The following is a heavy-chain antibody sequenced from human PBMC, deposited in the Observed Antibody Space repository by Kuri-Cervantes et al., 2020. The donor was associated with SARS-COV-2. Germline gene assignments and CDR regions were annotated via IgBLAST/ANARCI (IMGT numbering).Heavy chain of an antibody. Sequence: ASVKVSCKASGYTFTSYDINWVRQATGQGLEWMGWMNPNSGNTGYAQKFQGRVTMTTDTSTSTAYMELRSLRSDDTAVYYCAREAWFGELLGLFDYWGQGTLVTVSS. CDR1: GYTFTSYD. V-gene: IGHV1-8*02. D-gene: IGHD3-10*01. CDR2: MNPNSGNT. J-gene: IGHJ4*02. CDR3: AREAWFGELLGLFDY.